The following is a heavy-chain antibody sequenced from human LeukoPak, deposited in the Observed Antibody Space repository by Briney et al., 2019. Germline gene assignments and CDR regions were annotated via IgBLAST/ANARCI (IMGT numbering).Heavy chain of an antibody. J-gene: IGHJ6*02. D-gene: IGHD3-9*01. V-gene: IGHV3-30-3*01. Sequence: GGSLRLSCAASGFDFSSNWMHWVRHAPGKGLEWVAVLAYDGNNKYYADSVKGRFTISRDNSNNTLYLQMNSLRAEDTGLYYCARAQRPYYSLLTGEGYSFYGLDVWGQGTTITVSS. CDR3: ARAQRPYYSLLTGEGYSFYGLDV. CDR2: LAYDGNNK. CDR1: GFDFSSNW.